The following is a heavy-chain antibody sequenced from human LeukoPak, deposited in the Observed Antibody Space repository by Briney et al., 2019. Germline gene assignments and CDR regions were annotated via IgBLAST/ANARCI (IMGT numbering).Heavy chain of an antibody. CDR1: GFTFSSYG. Sequence: GGSLRLSCAASGFTFSSYGMHWVRRAPGKGLEWVAVISYDGSNKYYADSVKGRFTISRDNSKNTLYLQMNSLRAEDTAVYYCAKEGRRWLQSYFDYWGQGTPVTVSS. V-gene: IGHV3-30*18. CDR3: AKEGRRWLQSYFDY. J-gene: IGHJ4*02. D-gene: IGHD5-24*01. CDR2: ISYDGSNK.